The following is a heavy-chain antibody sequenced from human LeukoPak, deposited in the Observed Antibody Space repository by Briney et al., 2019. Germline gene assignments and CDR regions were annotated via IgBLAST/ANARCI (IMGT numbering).Heavy chain of an antibody. CDR3: AKDDYGDPGAFDI. CDR2: ISGSGGST. CDR1: GFTFSSYA. J-gene: IGHJ3*02. V-gene: IGHV3-23*01. Sequence: GGSLRLSCAASGFTFSSYAMSWVRQAPGKGLEWVSAISGSGGSTYYADSVKGRLTISRDNSKNTLYLQMNSLRAEDTAVYYCAKDDYGDPGAFDIWGQGTMVTVSS. D-gene: IGHD4-17*01.